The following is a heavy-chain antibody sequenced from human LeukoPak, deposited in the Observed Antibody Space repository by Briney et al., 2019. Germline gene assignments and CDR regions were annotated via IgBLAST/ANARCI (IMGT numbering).Heavy chain of an antibody. V-gene: IGHV1-2*06. J-gene: IGHJ4*02. Sequence: ASVKVSCKASGYTFTGYYMHWVRQAPRQGLEWMGRINPNSGGTNYAQKFQGRVTMTRDTSISTAYMELSRLRSDDTAVYYCARDLDYYDSSGYYSYFDYWGQGTLVTVSS. CDR3: ARDLDYYDSSGYYSYFDY. D-gene: IGHD3-22*01. CDR1: GYTFTGYY. CDR2: INPNSGGT.